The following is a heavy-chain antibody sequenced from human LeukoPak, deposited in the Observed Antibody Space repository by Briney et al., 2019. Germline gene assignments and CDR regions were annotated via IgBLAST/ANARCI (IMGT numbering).Heavy chain of an antibody. V-gene: IGHV3-33*01. CDR1: GFIFSSYG. J-gene: IGHJ4*02. CDR3: TRTYNIRYFDT. Sequence: GGSLRLSCAASGFIFSSYGMHWVRQAPGRGLEWVAVIWSDASNTYYVDSVKGRFTISRDNSKNTLFLQMNSLRAEDTAVYYCTRTYNIRYFDTWGQGTLVTVSS. D-gene: IGHD3-9*01. CDR2: IWSDASNT.